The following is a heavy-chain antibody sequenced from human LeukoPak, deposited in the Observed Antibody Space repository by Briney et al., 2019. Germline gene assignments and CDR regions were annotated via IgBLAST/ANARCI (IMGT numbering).Heavy chain of an antibody. V-gene: IGHV1-69*05. J-gene: IGHJ6*03. D-gene: IGHD3-22*01. CDR2: IIPSFGTA. CDR1: RGTFSSYA. Sequence: GASVKVSCKASRGTFSSYAISWVRQAPGQGLEWMGGIIPSFGTANYAQKFQGRVTITTDESTSTAYMELSSLRSEDTAVYHCARVGGPYYYDSSGYYWPAMDVWGKGTTVTVSS. CDR3: ARVGGPYYYDSSGYYWPAMDV.